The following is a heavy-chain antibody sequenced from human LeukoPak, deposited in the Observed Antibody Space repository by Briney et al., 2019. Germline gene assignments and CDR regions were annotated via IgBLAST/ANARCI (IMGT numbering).Heavy chain of an antibody. V-gene: IGHV3-30*18. J-gene: IGHJ4*02. CDR3: AKDRGIAAAGPSYYFDY. CDR2: ISYDGSNK. Sequence: PGGSLRLSCAASGFTFSSYGMHWVRQAPGKGLEWVAVISYDGSNKYYADSVKGRFTISRDNSKNTLYLQMNSLRAEDTAVYYCAKDRGIAAAGPSYYFDYWGQGTLVTVSS. D-gene: IGHD6-13*01. CDR1: GFTFSSYG.